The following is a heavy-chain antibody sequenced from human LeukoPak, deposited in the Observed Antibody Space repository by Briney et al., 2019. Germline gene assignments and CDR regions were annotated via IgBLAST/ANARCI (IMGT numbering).Heavy chain of an antibody. J-gene: IGHJ4*02. Sequence: GGSLRLSCAASGFTVSSTYMSWVRQAPGKGLEWVSAISGSGGSTYYADSVKGRFTISRDNSKNTLYLQMNSLRAEDTAVYYCAKDSLFRVGYADYWGQGTLVTVSS. CDR3: AKDSLFRVGYADY. CDR2: ISGSGGST. D-gene: IGHD2-2*01. CDR1: GFTVSSTY. V-gene: IGHV3-23*01.